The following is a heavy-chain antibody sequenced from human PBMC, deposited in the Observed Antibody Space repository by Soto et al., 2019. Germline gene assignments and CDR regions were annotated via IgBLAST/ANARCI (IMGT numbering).Heavy chain of an antibody. J-gene: IGHJ4*02. D-gene: IGHD6-19*01. CDR2: INAGNGNT. Sequence: KRRASVKVSCKASGYTFTSYAMHWVRQAPGQRLEWMGWINAGNGNTKYSQKFQGRVTITRDTSASTAYMELSSLRSEDTAVYYCARVSGWYYFVYWGQGTLVTVSS. V-gene: IGHV1-3*01. CDR3: ARVSGWYYFVY. CDR1: GYTFTSYA.